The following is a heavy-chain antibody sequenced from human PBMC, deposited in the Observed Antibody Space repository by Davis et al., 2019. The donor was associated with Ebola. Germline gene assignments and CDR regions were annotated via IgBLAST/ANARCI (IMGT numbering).Heavy chain of an antibody. CDR1: GYTFTSYY. Sequence: AASVKVSCKASGYTFTSYYMHWVRQAPGQGLEWMGIINPSGGSTSYAQKFQGRVTMTTDTSTSTAYMELRSLRSDDTAVYYCARGGASNLDYWGQGTLVTVSS. CDR2: INPSGGST. CDR3: ARGGASNLDY. D-gene: IGHD4-11*01. V-gene: IGHV1-46*01. J-gene: IGHJ4*02.